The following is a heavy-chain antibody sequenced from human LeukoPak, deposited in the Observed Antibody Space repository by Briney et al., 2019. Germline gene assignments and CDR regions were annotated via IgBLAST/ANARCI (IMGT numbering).Heavy chain of an antibody. CDR3: ARTRKYSSDEDY. CDR1: GGSISSSTYY. Sequence: PSETLSLTCTVSGGSISSSTYYWGWIRQPPGKGLEWIGSIYYSGSIYYNPSLKSRVTISVDTSKNQFSLKLSSVTVADTAVYYCARTRKYSSDEDYWGQGTLVTVSS. V-gene: IGHV4-39*01. CDR2: IYYSGSI. D-gene: IGHD6-19*01. J-gene: IGHJ4*02.